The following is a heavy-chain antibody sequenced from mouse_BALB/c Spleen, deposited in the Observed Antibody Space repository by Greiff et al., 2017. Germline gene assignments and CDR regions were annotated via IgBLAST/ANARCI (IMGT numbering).Heavy chain of an antibody. CDR2: INPYYGST. D-gene: IGHD3-1*01. Sequence: EVQLQQTGPELVKPGASVKISCKASGYSFTDYIMLWVKQSHGKSLEWIGNINPYYGSTSYNLKFKGKATLTVDKSSSTAYMQLNSLTSEDSAVYYCARYQLGPFDYWGQGTTLTVSS. V-gene: IGHV1-39*01. CDR3: ARYQLGPFDY. J-gene: IGHJ2*01. CDR1: GYSFTDYI.